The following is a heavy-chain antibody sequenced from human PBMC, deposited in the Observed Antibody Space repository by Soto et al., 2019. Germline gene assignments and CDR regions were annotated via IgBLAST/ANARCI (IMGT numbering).Heavy chain of an antibody. D-gene: IGHD2-2*02. Sequence: QVQLQESGPGLVKPSETLSLTCTVSGGSISDDYWSWIRQTPGKELEWIGYIHYSGRTNYNPSLKRRVTISVDTSKNQLSLKLNSVTAADTAVYYCARDRLYPHYGMDVWGQGTTVTVSS. CDR1: GGSISDDY. CDR3: ARDRLYPHYGMDV. V-gene: IGHV4-59*01. J-gene: IGHJ6*02. CDR2: IHYSGRT.